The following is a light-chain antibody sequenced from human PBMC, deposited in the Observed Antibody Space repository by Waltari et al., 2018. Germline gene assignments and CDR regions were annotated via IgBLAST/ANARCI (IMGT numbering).Light chain of an antibody. Sequence: DIQMTQSPSSQSASVGDRVTITCQASQGINKYLNWYQQKPGKPPNLLIYDASNLETGVPSRFSGSGSGRHFTLTISSLQPEDIATYYCQQYGNLPPSVTFGQGTRLEIK. CDR2: DAS. V-gene: IGKV1-33*01. CDR3: QQYGNLPPSVT. CDR1: QGINKY. J-gene: IGKJ5*01.